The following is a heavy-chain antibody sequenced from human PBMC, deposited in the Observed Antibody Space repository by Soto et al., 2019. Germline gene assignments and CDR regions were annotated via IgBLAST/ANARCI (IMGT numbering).Heavy chain of an antibody. CDR2: ISSSGSTI. CDR1: GFTFSDYY. V-gene: IGHV3-11*01. Sequence: GGSLRLSCAASGFTFSDYYMSWIRQAPGKGLEWVSYISSSGSTIYYADSVKGRFTISRDNAKNSLYLQMNSLRAEDTAVYYCARLNFDCISTSCYADYYYGMDVWGQGTTVTVSS. D-gene: IGHD2-2*01. J-gene: IGHJ6*02. CDR3: ARLNFDCISTSCYADYYYGMDV.